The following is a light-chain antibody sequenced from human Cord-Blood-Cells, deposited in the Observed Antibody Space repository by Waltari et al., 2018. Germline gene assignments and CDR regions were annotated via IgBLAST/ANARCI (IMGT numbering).Light chain of an antibody. CDR2: DVS. CDR3: CSYAGSYNV. CDR1: SLHVAGSNY. V-gene: IGLV2-11*01. Sequence: QSALTQPLSVSGSPGHSLTIHRTGSSLHVAGSNYASWYQQHPGKAPKLMIYDVSKRPSGVPDRFSGSKSGNTASLTISGLQAEDEADYYCCSYAGSYNVFGTGTKVTVL. J-gene: IGLJ1*01.